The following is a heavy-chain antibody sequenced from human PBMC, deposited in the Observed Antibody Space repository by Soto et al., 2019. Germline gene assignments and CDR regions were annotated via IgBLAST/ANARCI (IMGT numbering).Heavy chain of an antibody. J-gene: IGHJ6*02. Sequence: EVQLVESGGGLVQPGGSLRLSCEAPGFTFISYWWSWFRQPPGKGLGGVANIKQDGSEKYYVDSVKGRFTISRDNAKNSLYLQMNSLRAEDTAVYYCARARLATQYYYYGMDVWGQGTTVTVSS. CDR2: IKQDGSEK. D-gene: IGHD5-12*01. V-gene: IGHV3-7*03. CDR1: GFTFISYW. CDR3: ARARLATQYYYYGMDV.